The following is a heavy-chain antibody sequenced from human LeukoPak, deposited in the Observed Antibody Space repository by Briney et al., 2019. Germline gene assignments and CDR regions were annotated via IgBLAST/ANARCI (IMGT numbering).Heavy chain of an antibody. D-gene: IGHD3-10*01. CDR2: IIPIFGTA. V-gene: IGHV1-69*05. J-gene: IGHJ4*02. CDR1: GGTFSSYA. Sequence: WASVKVSCKASGGTFSSYAISWVRQAPGQGLEWMGGIIPIFGTANYAQRFQGRVTITTDESTSTAYMELSSLRSEDTAVYYCARSGVGSGSYVDYWGQGTLVTVSS. CDR3: ARSGVGSGSYVDY.